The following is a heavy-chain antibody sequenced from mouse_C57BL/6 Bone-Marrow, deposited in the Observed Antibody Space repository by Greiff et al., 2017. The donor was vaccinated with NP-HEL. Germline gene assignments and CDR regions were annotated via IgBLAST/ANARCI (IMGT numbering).Heavy chain of an antibody. Sequence: VQLKQSGGDLVKPGGSLKLSCAASGFTFSSYGMSWVRQTPDKRLEWVATISSGGSYTYYLDSVKGRFTISRDNAKNPLYLQMSSLKSEDTAMYYCASLYYDYPYFDYWGQGTTLTVSS. CDR1: GFTFSSYG. D-gene: IGHD2-4*01. V-gene: IGHV5-6*01. CDR3: ASLYYDYPYFDY. CDR2: ISSGGSYT. J-gene: IGHJ2*01.